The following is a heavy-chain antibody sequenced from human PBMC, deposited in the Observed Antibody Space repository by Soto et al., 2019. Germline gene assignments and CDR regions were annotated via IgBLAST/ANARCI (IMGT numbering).Heavy chain of an antibody. D-gene: IGHD6-6*01. Sequence: GEPLKISCKISGSSLTSYWIGWVRQMPGKGLEWMGIIYPGDSDTRYSPSFQGHVTISADKSFTTAYLQWSSLKASDTAMYYCAHSPRLTEGFDIWGQGTMVTVSS. CDR1: GSSLTSYW. V-gene: IGHV5-51*01. J-gene: IGHJ3*02. CDR2: IYPGDSDT. CDR3: AHSPRLTEGFDI.